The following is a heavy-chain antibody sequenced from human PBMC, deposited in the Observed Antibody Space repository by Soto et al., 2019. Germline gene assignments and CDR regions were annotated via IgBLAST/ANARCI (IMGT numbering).Heavy chain of an antibody. Sequence: QLLESGPGLVKPLETLSLTCTVSGGSISSSRSYWGWIRQPPGKGLEWIGSIYYSGSTYYKESLKSRVTISVDTSKNQFSLKLTSVTAADTAVYYCASPLSSRVWARGGAFDIWGHGTMVTVSS. J-gene: IGHJ3*02. CDR2: IYYSGST. CDR1: GGSISSSRSY. D-gene: IGHD6-19*01. CDR3: ASPLSSRVWARGGAFDI. V-gene: IGHV4-39*01.